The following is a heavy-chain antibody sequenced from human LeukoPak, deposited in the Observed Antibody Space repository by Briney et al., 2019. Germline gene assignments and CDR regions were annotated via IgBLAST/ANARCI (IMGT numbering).Heavy chain of an antibody. V-gene: IGHV3-9*01. D-gene: IGHD2-2*01. CDR2: ISWNSGSI. J-gene: IGHJ4*02. CDR1: GFTFGDYA. Sequence: GGSLRLSCTASGFTFGDYAMSWVRQAPGKGLEWVSGISWNSGSIGYADSVKGRFTISRDNAKNSLYLQMNSLRAEDTALYYCAKGDCSSTSCPLDYWGQGTLVTVSS. CDR3: AKGDCSSTSCPLDY.